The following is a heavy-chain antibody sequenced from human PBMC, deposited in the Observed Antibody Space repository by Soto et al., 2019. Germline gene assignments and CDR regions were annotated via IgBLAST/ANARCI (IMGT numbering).Heavy chain of an antibody. D-gene: IGHD1-26*01. V-gene: IGHV3-30*18. CDR3: AKGRTQVELLLVLDY. J-gene: IGHJ4*02. CDR1: GFTFSSYG. Sequence: QVQLVESGGGVVQPGRSLRLSCAASGFTFSSYGMHWVRQAPGKGLEWVAVISYDGSNKYYADSVKGRFTISRENSKNTLYLQMSRLRAEDMAVYYCAKGRTQVELLLVLDYWGQGTLVTVSS. CDR2: ISYDGSNK.